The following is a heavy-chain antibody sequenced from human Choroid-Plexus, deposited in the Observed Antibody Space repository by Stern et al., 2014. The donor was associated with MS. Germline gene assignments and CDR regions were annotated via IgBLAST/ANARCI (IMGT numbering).Heavy chain of an antibody. CDR2: VSYDGSNK. CDR1: GFTFGSCA. Sequence: VQLLESGGGVVQHGRPLRLSCVASGFTFGSCAMHWVRQAPGKGLEWVAGVSYDGSNKYYADSVKGRFTISRDNSQNTLYMQMSSLRPEDTAVYYCAKDRHYLTYFFDHWGQGSLVTVSS. V-gene: IGHV3-30*18. D-gene: IGHD2/OR15-2a*01. CDR3: AKDRHYLTYFFDH. J-gene: IGHJ5*02.